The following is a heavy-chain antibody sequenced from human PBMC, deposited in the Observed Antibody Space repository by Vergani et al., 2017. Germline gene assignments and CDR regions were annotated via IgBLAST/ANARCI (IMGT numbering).Heavy chain of an antibody. Sequence: QVQILQSGGGVVQPGGSLRLSCTLSGFTFNTYGIHWVRQAPGKGLEWVSFIRYDGSSEYYGDSVKGRFTISRDKSQNTVNLQMTSLRTEDTAVYFCANSVIAGNVGVAYFGMDVWGRGTTVTVSS. CDR2: IRYDGSSE. D-gene: IGHD2/OR15-2a*01. J-gene: IGHJ6*02. CDR1: GFTFNTYG. V-gene: IGHV3-30*02. CDR3: ANSVIAGNVGVAYFGMDV.